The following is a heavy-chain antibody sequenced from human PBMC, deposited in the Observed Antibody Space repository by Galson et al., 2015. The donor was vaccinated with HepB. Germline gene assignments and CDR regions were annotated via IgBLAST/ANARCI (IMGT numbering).Heavy chain of an antibody. CDR3: AKDWGLGV. D-gene: IGHD3-16*01. CDR1: GFTFKIEA. V-gene: IGHV3-30-3*02. Sequence: SLRLSCAASGFTFKIEAMYWVRQTPDKGLVFVAATSYDDQTKYYADSVRGRFTISRDNSKNTLYLQVDSLRLEDTALCYCAKDWGLGVWGQGTTVTVSS. CDR2: TSYDDQTK. J-gene: IGHJ6*02.